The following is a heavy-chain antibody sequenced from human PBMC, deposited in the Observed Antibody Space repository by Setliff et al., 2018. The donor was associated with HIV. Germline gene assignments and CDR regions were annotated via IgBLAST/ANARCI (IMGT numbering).Heavy chain of an antibody. CDR3: TSLWHENWGGLDY. CDR1: GYSFSSYW. J-gene: IGHJ4*02. V-gene: IGHV5-51*01. D-gene: IGHD3-16*01. Sequence: RGESLKLSCKGSGYSFSSYWIGWVRQMPGKGLEFMGLLYPADSNIRYSPSFQVQFTISVDKSTNPAFLQWTSLRASDTAMYYCTSLWHENWGGLDYWGQGTLVTVSS. CDR2: LYPADSNI.